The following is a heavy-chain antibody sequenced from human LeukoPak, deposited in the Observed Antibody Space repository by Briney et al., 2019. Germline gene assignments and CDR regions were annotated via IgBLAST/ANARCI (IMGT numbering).Heavy chain of an antibody. J-gene: IGHJ3*02. CDR2: VSRDSRYI. V-gene: IGHV3-21*01. CDR3: ARTIYDTFGHDQDAFDT. D-gene: IGHD3-22*01. Sequence: KPGGSLRLSCAASGFTFSTYSLNWVRQAPGKGLEWVSSVSRDSRYIYYADSVKGRFTISRDNAKNSLYLQMNSLRAEDTAAYYCARTIYDTFGHDQDAFDTWGLGTMVTVSS. CDR1: GFTFSTYS.